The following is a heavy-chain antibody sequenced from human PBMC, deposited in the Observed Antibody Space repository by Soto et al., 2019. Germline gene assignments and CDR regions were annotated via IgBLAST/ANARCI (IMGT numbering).Heavy chain of an antibody. Sequence: GGSLRLSCAASGFTFSGYSMNWVRQAPGKGLEWVSYISIISTTIYYADSVKGRFTISRDNAKKSLYLQMNSLRAEDTAVYYCARVPYDSSRKHNYYGMDVWGQGTTVTVSS. CDR1: GFTFSGYS. V-gene: IGHV3-48*01. D-gene: IGHD6-13*01. CDR3: ARVPYDSSRKHNYYGMDV. J-gene: IGHJ6*02. CDR2: ISIISTTI.